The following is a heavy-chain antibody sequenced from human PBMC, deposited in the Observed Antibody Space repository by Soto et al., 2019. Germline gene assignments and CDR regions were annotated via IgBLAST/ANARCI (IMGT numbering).Heavy chain of an antibody. V-gene: IGHV1-69*11. CDR2: IIPILGTA. D-gene: IGHD4-4*01. CDR3: ARDDSNYPGRYGMDV. J-gene: IGHJ6*02. CDR1: GGTFGTYG. Sequence: QVQLVQSGAEVKKPGSSVKVSCKAPGGTFGTYGISWVRQAPGQGLECMGRIIPILGTANYAQMFQGRVTISADESTSTVYMELSSLRSEDTAVYYCARDDSNYPGRYGMDVWGQGTTVTASS.